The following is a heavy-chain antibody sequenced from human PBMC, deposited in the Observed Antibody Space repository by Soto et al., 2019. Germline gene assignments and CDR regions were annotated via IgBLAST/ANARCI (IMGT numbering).Heavy chain of an antibody. Sequence: PSETLSLTCTVSGGSISSSSYYWGWIRQPPGKGLEWIGSIYYSGSTYYNPSLKSRVTISVDTSKNQFSLKLSSVTAADTAVYYCARSSPHSGYYAPCDYWGQGTLVTVS. D-gene: IGHD3-22*01. CDR2: IYYSGST. J-gene: IGHJ4*02. CDR3: ARSSPHSGYYAPCDY. V-gene: IGHV4-39*01. CDR1: GGSISSSSYY.